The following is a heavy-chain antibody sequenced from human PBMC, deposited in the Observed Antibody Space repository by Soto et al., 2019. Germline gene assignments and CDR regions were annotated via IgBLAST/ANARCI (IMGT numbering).Heavy chain of an antibody. V-gene: IGHV3-11*06. CDR1: GFTFSHYS. CDR2: ISSSGSYT. J-gene: IGHJ4*02. D-gene: IGHD6-19*01. CDR3: ARKQSGRCSLDS. Sequence: GGSLRLSFAASGFTFSHYSMTWIRQAPGKGLEWGSYISSSGSYTKYADSLQGRFIVSRDSARNSFMLQMHSLRDDATAVYYCARKQSGRCSLDSWGQGTLVTVSS.